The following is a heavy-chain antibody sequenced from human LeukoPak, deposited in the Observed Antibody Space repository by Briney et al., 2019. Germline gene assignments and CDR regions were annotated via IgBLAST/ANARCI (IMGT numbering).Heavy chain of an antibody. CDR1: GFTFSRYA. J-gene: IGHJ4*02. Sequence: GGSLRLSCTASGFTFSRYAMTWVRQAPGKGLDWVSVISASGADTSYSDSVRGRFTISRDDSTNTLYLYVNSLRADDTAVYYCATYRRGPSYYFDYWGQGTLVTVSS. CDR2: ISASGADT. CDR3: ATYRRGPSYYFDY. V-gene: IGHV3-23*01. D-gene: IGHD3-16*02.